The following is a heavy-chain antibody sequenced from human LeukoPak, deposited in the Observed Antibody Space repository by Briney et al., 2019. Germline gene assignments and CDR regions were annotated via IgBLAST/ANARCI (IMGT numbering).Heavy chain of an antibody. D-gene: IGHD4-17*01. CDR2: ISYDGSNK. CDR3: ASKTTVTTFSAFDI. Sequence: GGSLRLSCAASGFTFSSYAMHWVRQAPGKGLEWVAVISYDGSNKYYADSVKGRFTISRDNSKNTLYLQMNSLRAEDTAVYYCASKTTVTTFSAFDIWGQGTMVTVSS. J-gene: IGHJ3*02. CDR1: GFTFSSYA. V-gene: IGHV3-30*04.